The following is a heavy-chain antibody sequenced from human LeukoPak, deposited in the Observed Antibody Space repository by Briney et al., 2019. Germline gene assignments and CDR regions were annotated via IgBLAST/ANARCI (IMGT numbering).Heavy chain of an antibody. CDR1: GFTVSTYS. D-gene: IGHD3-22*01. CDR2: ISSSSSYI. CDR3: ASSGGIVVPSSRNWFDP. V-gene: IGHV3-21*01. J-gene: IGHJ5*02. Sequence: KAGGSLRLSCAASGFTVSTYSMNWVRQFPGKGLEWVSSISSSSSYIYYADSVKGRFTISRDNAKNSLYLQMNSLRAEDTAVYYCASSGGIVVPSSRNWFDPWGQGTLVTVSS.